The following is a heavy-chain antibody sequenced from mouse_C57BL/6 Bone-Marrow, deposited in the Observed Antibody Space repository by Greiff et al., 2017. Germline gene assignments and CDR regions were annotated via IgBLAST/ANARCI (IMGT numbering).Heavy chain of an antibody. D-gene: IGHD3-2*02. Sequence: QVQLQQSGPGLVQPSQSLSITCTVSGFSLTSYGVHWVRQSPGKGLEWLGVIWRGGSTDYNAAFMSRLSITKDNSKSQVFFKMNSLQADDTAIYYCAKPAQATYYAMDYWGQGTSVTVSS. V-gene: IGHV2-5*01. CDR3: AKPAQATYYAMDY. CDR2: IWRGGST. J-gene: IGHJ4*01. CDR1: GFSLTSYG.